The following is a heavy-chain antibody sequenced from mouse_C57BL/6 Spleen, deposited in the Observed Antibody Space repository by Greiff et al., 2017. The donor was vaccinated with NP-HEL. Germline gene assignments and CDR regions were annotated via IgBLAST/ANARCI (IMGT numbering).Heavy chain of an antibody. D-gene: IGHD1-1*01. Sequence: QVQLKQPGAELVKPGASVKLSCKASGYTFTSYWMHWVKQRPGRGLEWIGRIDPNSGGTKYNEKFKSKATLTVDKPSSTAYMQLSSLTSEDSAVYYCARGGTTVVATDYAMDYWGQGTSVTVSS. V-gene: IGHV1-72*01. CDR3: ARGGTTVVATDYAMDY. CDR1: GYTFTSYW. J-gene: IGHJ4*01. CDR2: IDPNSGGT.